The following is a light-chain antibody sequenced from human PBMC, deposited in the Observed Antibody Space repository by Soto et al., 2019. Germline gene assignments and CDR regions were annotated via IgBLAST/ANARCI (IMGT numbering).Light chain of an antibody. Sequence: QAVVTQEPSLTVSPGGTVTLTCGSTTGAVTSDHYPYWFQQKPGQAPRTLIYDTDKKHSWTPARFSGSLLGGRAALTLAGPQPEDESEYYCLLSYGGARVFGGGTKLTVL. CDR2: DTD. V-gene: IGLV7-46*01. CDR1: TGAVTSDHY. J-gene: IGLJ3*02. CDR3: LLSYGGARV.